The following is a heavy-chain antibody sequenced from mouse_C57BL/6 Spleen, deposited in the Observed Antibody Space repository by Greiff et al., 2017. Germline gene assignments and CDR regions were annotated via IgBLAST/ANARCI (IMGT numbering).Heavy chain of an antibody. Sequence: EVQLQQSGAELVRPGASVKLSCTASGFNIKDDYMHWVKQRTEQGLEWIGWIDPENGDTEYASKFQGKAPITADTSSNTAYLQLSSLTSEDTAVYYCTTNYYGTPFAYWGQGTLVTVSA. D-gene: IGHD2-1*01. V-gene: IGHV14-4*01. CDR1: GFNIKDDY. CDR2: IDPENGDT. J-gene: IGHJ3*01. CDR3: TTNYYGTPFAY.